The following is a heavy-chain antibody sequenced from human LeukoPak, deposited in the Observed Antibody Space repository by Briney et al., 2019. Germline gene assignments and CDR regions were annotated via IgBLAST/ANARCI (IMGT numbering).Heavy chain of an antibody. CDR1: GFPFSSYH. V-gene: IGHV3-23*01. CDR2: ITASGDST. D-gene: IGHD2-2*01. Sequence: GGSLTLFCAGSGFPFSSYHISWVRQPPGKGLEWVSAITASGDSTYSADSVKGRFTISRDNSKNTLYLQMNSLRADDTAVYYCAKGDRVKVVVLAGDTYWGQGILVTVSS. CDR3: AKGDRVKVVVLAGDTY. J-gene: IGHJ4*02.